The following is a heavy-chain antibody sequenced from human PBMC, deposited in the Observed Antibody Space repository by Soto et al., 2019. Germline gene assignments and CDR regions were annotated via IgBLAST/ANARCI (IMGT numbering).Heavy chain of an antibody. V-gene: IGHV1-18*01. CDR2: ISGSNGHT. CDR1: GYTFTTYG. J-gene: IGHJ4*02. D-gene: IGHD6-19*01. Sequence: VQLVQSGAEVKKPGASVKVSCKASGYTFTTYGISWVRQSPGQGLEWMGWISGSNGHTNHAQNFQGRVTMTTDTSTSTAYMEPRSLRSDDTAIYFCARARLSGWSQPFDYWGQGTLVTVSA. CDR3: ARARLSGWSQPFDY.